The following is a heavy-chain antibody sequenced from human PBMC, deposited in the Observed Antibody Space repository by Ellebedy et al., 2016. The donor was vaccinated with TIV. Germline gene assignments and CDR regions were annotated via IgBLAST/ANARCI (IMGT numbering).Heavy chain of an antibody. D-gene: IGHD3-10*01. CDR3: ARWGIWFGDLFGWFDP. CDR2: IYYSGST. CDR1: GGSISSYY. Sequence: SETLSLXCTVSGGSISSYYWSWIRQPPGKGLEWIGYIYYSGSTNYNPSLKSRVTISVDTSKNQFSLKLSSVTAADTAVYYCARWGIWFGDLFGWFDPWGQGTLVTVSS. V-gene: IGHV4-59*01. J-gene: IGHJ5*02.